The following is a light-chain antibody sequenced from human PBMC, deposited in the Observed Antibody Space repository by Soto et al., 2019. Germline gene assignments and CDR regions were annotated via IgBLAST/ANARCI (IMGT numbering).Light chain of an antibody. J-gene: IGLJ2*01. V-gene: IGLV2-11*01. CDR2: GVT. CDR3: CSYAGSYTYVL. Sequence: QSVLTQPRSVSWSPGQSVTISCTGTSSDVGGYDYVSWYQRHPGKAPKLMIYGVTKRPSGVPDRFSGSKSGNTASLTISGLQADDEADYYCCSYAGSYTYVLFGGGTKLTVL. CDR1: SSDVGGYDY.